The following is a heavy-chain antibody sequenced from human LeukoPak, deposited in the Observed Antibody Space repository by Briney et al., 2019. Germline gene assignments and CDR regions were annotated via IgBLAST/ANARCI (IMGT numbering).Heavy chain of an antibody. CDR2: ISGSGGRT. Sequence: GGSLRLSCAASRFTFSSYAMSWVRQAPGKGLEWVSGISGSGGRTYYADSVKGRFTISRDSSKNTLYLQMNSLRAEDTAVYYCAKDLYAWTSTYSYTPFDYWGQGTLVTVSS. J-gene: IGHJ4*02. CDR1: RFTFSSYA. V-gene: IGHV3-23*01. D-gene: IGHD5-18*01. CDR3: AKDLYAWTSTYSYTPFDY.